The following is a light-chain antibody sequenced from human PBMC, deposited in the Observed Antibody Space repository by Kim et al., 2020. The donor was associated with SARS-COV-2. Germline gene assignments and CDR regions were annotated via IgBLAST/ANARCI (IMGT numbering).Light chain of an antibody. CDR2: GAS. CDR3: QQYGSSPQS. CDR1: QSVSSSY. V-gene: IGKV3-20*01. Sequence: EIVLTQSPGTLSLSPGERATLSCRASQSVSSSYLAWYQQKPGQAPRLLIYGASSRATGIPDRFSGSGSGTDFTHTISRLEPEDFAVYYCQQYGSSPQSFGQGPKLEI. J-gene: IGKJ2*01.